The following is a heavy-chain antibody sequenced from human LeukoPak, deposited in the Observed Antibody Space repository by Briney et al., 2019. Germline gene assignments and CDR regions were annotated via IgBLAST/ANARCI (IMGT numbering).Heavy chain of an antibody. CDR3: ASIVATINAFDI. CDR1: GYTFTSYY. CDR2: INPSGGST. Sequence: ASVKVSCKASGYTFTSYYMHWVRQAPGQGLEWKGIINPSGGSTSYAQKFQGRVTMTRDTSTSTAYMELRSLRSDDTAVYYCASIVATINAFDIWGQGTMVTVSS. D-gene: IGHD5-12*01. J-gene: IGHJ3*02. V-gene: IGHV1-46*01.